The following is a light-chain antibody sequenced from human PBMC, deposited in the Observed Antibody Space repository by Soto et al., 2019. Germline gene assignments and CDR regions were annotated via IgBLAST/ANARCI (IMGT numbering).Light chain of an antibody. Sequence: QSVLTQSPSASASLGASVKLTCTLSSGHSSYALAWYQQRPEKGPRYLMKLNSDGSHSKGDGIPDRFSGSSSGAERYLTIASLKSEDEADYYCQTWGTGIRVFGGGTKLTVL. V-gene: IGLV4-69*01. J-gene: IGLJ3*02. CDR1: SGHSSYA. CDR2: LNSDGSH. CDR3: QTWGTGIRV.